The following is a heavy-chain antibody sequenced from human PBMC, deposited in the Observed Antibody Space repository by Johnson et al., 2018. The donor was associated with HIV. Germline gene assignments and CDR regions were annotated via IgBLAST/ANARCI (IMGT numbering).Heavy chain of an antibody. CDR1: GLTFSSYA. V-gene: IGHV3-23*04. CDR3: AKGLDNWNDELDAFDI. D-gene: IGHD1-20*01. J-gene: IGHJ3*02. Sequence: VQLVESGGGLVQPGGSLRLSCAASGLTFSSYAMSWVRQAPGKGLEWVSAISGSGGSTYYADSVKGRFTISRDNSKNTLYLQMNSLRAEDTAVYYCAKGLDNWNDELDAFDIWGQGTMVTVSS. CDR2: ISGSGGST.